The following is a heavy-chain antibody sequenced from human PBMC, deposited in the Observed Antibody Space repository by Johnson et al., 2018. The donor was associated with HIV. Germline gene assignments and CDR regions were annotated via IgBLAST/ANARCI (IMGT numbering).Heavy chain of an antibody. CDR2: ISYAGSNK. Sequence: QVQLVESGGGLVQPGGSLRLSCAASGFTFSRYWLTWVRQAPGKGLEWVAVISYAGSNKYYAAPVKGRFTIPRDHSKNTLYLQMNNVRAEDTAVYYCAKDLVPLYYDFWSGPDDAFNIWGQGTLVTVSS. CDR1: GFTFSRYW. J-gene: IGHJ3*02. D-gene: IGHD3-3*01. V-gene: IGHV3-30*14. CDR3: AKDLVPLYYDFWSGPDDAFNI.